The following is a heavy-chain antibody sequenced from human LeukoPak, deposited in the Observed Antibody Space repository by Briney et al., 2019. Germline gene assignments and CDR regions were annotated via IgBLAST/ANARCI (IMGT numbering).Heavy chain of an antibody. D-gene: IGHD3/OR15-3a*01. CDR1: GFTFSSYW. V-gene: IGHV3-7*01. Sequence: GGSLRLSCAASGFTFSSYWMSWVRQAPGKGLEWVANIKEDGSEKYYVDSVKGRFTISRDHVKNSLFLQMNSLRVDDTAVYYCAKYRLIWLPAPVFDYWGQGTLVTVSS. CDR2: IKEDGSEK. CDR3: AKYRLIWLPAPVFDY. J-gene: IGHJ4*02.